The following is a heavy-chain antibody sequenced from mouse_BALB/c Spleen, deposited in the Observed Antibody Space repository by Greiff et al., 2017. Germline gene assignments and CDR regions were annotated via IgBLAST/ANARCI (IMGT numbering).Heavy chain of an antibody. V-gene: IGHV5-4*02. CDR1: GFTFSDYY. CDR3: AREETGLGDV. Sequence: EVQRVESGGGLVKPGGSLKLSCAASGFTFSDYYMYWVRQTPEKRLEWVATISDGGSYTYYPDSVKGRFTISRDNAKNNLYLQMSSLKSEDTAMYYCAREETGLGDVWGAGTTVTVSS. CDR2: ISDGGSYT. D-gene: IGHD4-1*01. J-gene: IGHJ1*01.